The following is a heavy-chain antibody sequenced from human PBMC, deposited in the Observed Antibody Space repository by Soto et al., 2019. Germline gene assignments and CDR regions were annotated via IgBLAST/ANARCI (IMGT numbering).Heavy chain of an antibody. V-gene: IGHV1-8*01. CDR2: MNPNSGNT. CDR3: ARGSKGSSWYAYWFDP. J-gene: IGHJ5*02. Sequence: QVQLVQSGAEVKKPGASVKVSCKASGYTFTSYDINWVRQATGQGLEWMGWMNPNSGNTGYAQKFQGRVTMTRNTSISTAYLELSSLRSEDTAVYYCARGSKGSSWYAYWFDPWGQGTLVTVSS. D-gene: IGHD6-13*01. CDR1: GYTFTSYD.